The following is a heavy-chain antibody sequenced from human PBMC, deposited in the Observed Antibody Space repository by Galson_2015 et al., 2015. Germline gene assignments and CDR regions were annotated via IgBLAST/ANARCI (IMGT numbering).Heavy chain of an antibody. Sequence: SLRLSCAASGFTVSSNYMNWVRQAPGKGLEWVSVIYSGGSTYYAASVKGRFTISRGNSKNTLYLQMNSLRPEDTAVYYCAGGDALEYFHHWGQGTLVTVSS. CDR1: GFTVSSNY. CDR2: IYSGGST. D-gene: IGHD3-16*01. J-gene: IGHJ1*01. CDR3: AGGDALEYFHH. V-gene: IGHV3-66*02.